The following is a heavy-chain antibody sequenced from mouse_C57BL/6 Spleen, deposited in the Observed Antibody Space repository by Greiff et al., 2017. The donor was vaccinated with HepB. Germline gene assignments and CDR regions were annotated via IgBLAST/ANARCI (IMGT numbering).Heavy chain of an antibody. Sequence: QVQLQQSGAELVKPGASVKLSCKASGYTFTSYWMHWVKQRPGQGLEWIGMIHPNSGSTNYNEKFKSKATLTVDKSSSTAYMQLSSLTSEDSAGYYFARGGGLGHYYAMDYWGQGTSVTVSS. CDR1: GYTFTSYW. J-gene: IGHJ4*01. V-gene: IGHV1-64*01. D-gene: IGHD2-2*01. CDR3: ARGGGLGHYYAMDY. CDR2: IHPNSGST.